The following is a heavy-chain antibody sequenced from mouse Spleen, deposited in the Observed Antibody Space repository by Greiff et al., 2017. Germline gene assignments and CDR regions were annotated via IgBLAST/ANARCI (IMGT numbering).Heavy chain of an antibody. Sequence: DVKLVESGGDLVKPGGSLKLSCAASGFTFSSYGMSWVRQTPDKRLEWVATISSGGSYTYYPDSVKGRFTISRDNAKNTLYLQMSSLKSEDTAMYYCASVITTVGNGYFDVWGAGTTVTVSS. CDR3: ASVITTVGNGYFDV. CDR2: ISSGGSYT. V-gene: IGHV5-6*02. CDR1: GFTFSSYG. D-gene: IGHD1-1*01. J-gene: IGHJ1*01.